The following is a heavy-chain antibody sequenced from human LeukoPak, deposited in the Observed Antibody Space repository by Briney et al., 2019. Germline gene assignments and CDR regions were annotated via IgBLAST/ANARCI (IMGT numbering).Heavy chain of an antibody. CDR1: GFTFSNAW. CDR2: IKSKTDGGTT. D-gene: IGHD2-15*01. J-gene: IGHJ4*02. V-gene: IGHV3-15*01. Sequence: GGSLRLACAASGFTFSNAWMSWVSQAPGKGLEWVGRIKSKTDGGTTDYAAPVKGRFTISRDDSKNTLYLQMNSLKTEDTDVYYCTTGLVLGYCSGGSCYDAKDYWGQGTLVTVSS. CDR3: TTGLVLGYCSGGSCYDAKDY.